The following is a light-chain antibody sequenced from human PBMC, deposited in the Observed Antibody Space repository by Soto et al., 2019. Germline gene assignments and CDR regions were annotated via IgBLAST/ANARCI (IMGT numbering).Light chain of an antibody. CDR3: QQYDQLPIT. CDR1: QDISKY. V-gene: IGKV1-33*01. CDR2: DVF. J-gene: IGKJ4*01. Sequence: DLQMTQSASSLPASVGDTVTISCQASQDISKYLNWFQQKPGKAPKLLIYDVFNVETGVPSRFSGRGSGTDFTLIISNLQPEDFATYYCQQYDQLPITFGGGTKV.